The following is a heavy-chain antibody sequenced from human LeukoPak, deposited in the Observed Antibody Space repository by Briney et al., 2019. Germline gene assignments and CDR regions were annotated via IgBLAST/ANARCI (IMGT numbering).Heavy chain of an antibody. CDR3: ARDGVATTPFDY. V-gene: IGHV3-74*01. CDR1: GFTLSSYW. Sequence: GGSLRLSCAASGFTLSSYWMHWVRHAPGKGLVWVSRIDSDGSSTAYADSVKGRFTISRDKAKNTLYLQMNSLRAEDTAVYFCARDGVATTPFDYWGQGTLVTVSS. CDR2: IDSDGSST. J-gene: IGHJ4*02. D-gene: IGHD5-24*01.